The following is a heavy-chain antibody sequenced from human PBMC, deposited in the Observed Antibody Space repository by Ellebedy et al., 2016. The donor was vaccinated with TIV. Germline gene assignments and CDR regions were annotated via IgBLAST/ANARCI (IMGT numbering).Heavy chain of an antibody. V-gene: IGHV5-51*01. CDR1: GYTFTNHW. J-gene: IGHJ4*02. CDR3: ARAYLKGGRGGRSSFGF. CDR2: IFPGDSSP. D-gene: IGHD3-10*01. Sequence: GESLKISCKGSGYTFTNHWIAWVRQMPGKGLEWMGIIFPGDSSPRYSPSFQGQVTISADKSIGTAYLPWSSLKASDTGNEYCARAYLKGGRGGRSSFGFWGQGTLVTVSS.